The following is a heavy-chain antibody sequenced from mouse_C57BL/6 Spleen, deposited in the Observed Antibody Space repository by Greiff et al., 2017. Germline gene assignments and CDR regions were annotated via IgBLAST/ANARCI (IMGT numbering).Heavy chain of an antibody. CDR2: IWRGGST. CDR3: DRASFAY. CDR1: GFALTSYG. Sequence: QVQLQQSGPGLVQPSTCLSITCTASGFALTSYGVHWVRQSPGKGLEWLGVIWRGGSTDYNAAFMYRLSITKDNSKCKVFSRMNSLHAEVTARYCCDRASFAYWGQGTLVTVSA. D-gene: IGHD6-1*01. V-gene: IGHV2-5*01. J-gene: IGHJ3*01.